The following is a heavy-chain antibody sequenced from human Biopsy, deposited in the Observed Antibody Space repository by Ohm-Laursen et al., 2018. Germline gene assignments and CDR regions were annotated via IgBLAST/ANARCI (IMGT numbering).Heavy chain of an antibody. Sequence: SDTLSLTCSVSGGSISDSTYHWGWIRQSPGKGLEWIGNIYYSGNTDNSPSLKSRVTISVDTSNNQFSLKLRSVTAADTAVYYCARQVDFWSGYVDYWGQGTLVAVSS. J-gene: IGHJ4*02. CDR3: ARQVDFWSGYVDY. CDR1: GGSISDSTYH. V-gene: IGHV4-39*01. D-gene: IGHD3-3*01. CDR2: IYYSGNT.